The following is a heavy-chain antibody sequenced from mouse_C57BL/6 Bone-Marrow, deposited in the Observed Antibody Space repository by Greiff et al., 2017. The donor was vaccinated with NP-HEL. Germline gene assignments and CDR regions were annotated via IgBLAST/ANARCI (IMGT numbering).Heavy chain of an antibody. CDR3: ARWVTTSVAVNWYFDV. CDR2: IYPGSGNT. V-gene: IGHV1-76*01. Sequence: QVQLKESGAELVRPGASVKLSCKASGYTFTDYYINWVKQRPGQGLEWIARIYPGSGNTYYNEKFKGKAPLTAEKSSSTAYMQLSSLTSEDSAVYFCARWVTTSVAVNWYFDVWGTGTTVTVSS. J-gene: IGHJ1*03. CDR1: GYTFTDYY. D-gene: IGHD2-3*01.